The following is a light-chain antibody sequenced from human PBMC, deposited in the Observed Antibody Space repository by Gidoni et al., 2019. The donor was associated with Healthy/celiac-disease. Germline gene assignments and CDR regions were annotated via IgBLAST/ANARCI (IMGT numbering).Light chain of an antibody. CDR1: QRVSSSY. J-gene: IGKJ1*01. CDR3: QQYSSSPRT. CDR2: GAS. Sequence: IVLTQSPGTLSLSPGERATLSCMASQRVSSSYLAWYQQKPGQAPRLLIYGASSRATGIPDRFSGSGSGTDFTLTISRLEPEDFAVYYCQQYSSSPRTFGQGTKVEIK. V-gene: IGKV3-20*01.